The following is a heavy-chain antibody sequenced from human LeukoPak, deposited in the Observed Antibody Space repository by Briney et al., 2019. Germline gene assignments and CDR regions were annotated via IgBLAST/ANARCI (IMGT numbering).Heavy chain of an antibody. Sequence: PGGSLRLSCAAPGFTFSIYWMHWVRQAPGKGLVWVSRIKSDGSTNYADSVKGRFTISRDNAKNTVSLQMNSLRAEDTGVYYCARAPSEIGGYYPEYFRHWGQGTLVTVSS. D-gene: IGHD3-22*01. CDR1: GFTFSIYW. CDR3: ARAPSEIGGYYPEYFRH. V-gene: IGHV3-74*01. J-gene: IGHJ1*01. CDR2: IKSDGST.